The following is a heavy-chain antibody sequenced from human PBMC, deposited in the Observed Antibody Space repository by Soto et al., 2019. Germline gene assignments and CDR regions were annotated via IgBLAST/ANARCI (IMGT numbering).Heavy chain of an antibody. CDR3: ARSREFDY. CDR2: IFPSGTT. V-gene: IGHV4-30-2*01. CDR1: GGSLSGATYS. J-gene: IGHJ4*02. Sequence: TLSLPCGVSGGSLSGATYSWNWIRQPPGKGLEWIGYIFPSGTTYYNPSLKSRVTISIDVSKNQFSLSLRSLTAADTDVYYCARSREFDYWSQGTLVTVSS.